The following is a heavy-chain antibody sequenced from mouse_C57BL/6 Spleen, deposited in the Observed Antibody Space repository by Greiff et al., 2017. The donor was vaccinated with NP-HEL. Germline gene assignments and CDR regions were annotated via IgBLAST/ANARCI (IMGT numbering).Heavy chain of an antibody. CDR2: IDPSDSET. Sequence: QVQLQQPGAELVRPGSLVKLSCKASGYTFTSYWMHWVKQRPIQGLEWIGNIDPSDSETHYNQKFKDKATLTVDKSSSTAYMQRSSLTSEDSAVYYCARGDSNYWYFDVWGTGTTVTVSS. V-gene: IGHV1-52*01. CDR1: GYTFTSYW. CDR3: ARGDSNYWYFDV. J-gene: IGHJ1*03. D-gene: IGHD2-5*01.